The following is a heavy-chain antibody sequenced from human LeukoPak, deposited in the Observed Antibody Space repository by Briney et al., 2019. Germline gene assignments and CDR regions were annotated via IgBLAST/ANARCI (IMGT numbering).Heavy chain of an antibody. CDR1: GYTFTSYG. D-gene: IGHD2-2*01. CDR2: ISAYNGNT. Sequence: TSVKVSCKASGYTFTSYGISWVRQAPGQGLEWMGWISAYNGNTNYARKLQGRVTMTTDTSTSTAYMELRSLRSDDTAVYYCARGGYCSSTSCVEYFQHWGQGTLVTVSS. V-gene: IGHV1-18*04. CDR3: ARGGYCSSTSCVEYFQH. J-gene: IGHJ1*01.